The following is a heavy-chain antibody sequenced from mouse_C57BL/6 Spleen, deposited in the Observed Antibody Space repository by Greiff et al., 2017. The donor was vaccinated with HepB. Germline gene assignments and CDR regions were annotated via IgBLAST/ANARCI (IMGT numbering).Heavy chain of an antibody. CDR2: IYPGDGDT. CDR1: GYAFSSYW. Sequence: VKLMESGAELVKPGASVKISCKASGYAFSSYWMNWVKQRPGKGLEWIGQIYPGDGDTNYNGKFKGKATLTADKSSSTAYMQLSSLTSEDSAVYFCARGGDYDGYYYAMDYWGQGTSVTVSS. V-gene: IGHV1-80*01. CDR3: ARGGDYDGYYYAMDY. D-gene: IGHD1-2*01. J-gene: IGHJ4*01.